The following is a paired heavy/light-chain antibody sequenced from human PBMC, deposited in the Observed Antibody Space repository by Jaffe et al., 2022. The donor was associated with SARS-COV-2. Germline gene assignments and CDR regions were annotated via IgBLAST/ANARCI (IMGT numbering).Light chain of an antibody. CDR1: QNVISY. V-gene: IGKV3-11*01. CDR3: QQRLDWPIT. Sequence: EIVLTQSPATLSLSPGERATLSCRASQNVISYLAWYQQKPGQAPRLLIYDTSNRATGIPARFSGSGSGTDFTLTISSLEPEDFAVYYCQQRLDWPITFGQGTRLEIK. J-gene: IGKJ5*01. CDR2: DTS.
Heavy chain of an antibody. CDR1: GFTFSNFA. V-gene: IGHV3-23*04. CDR2: FGGSGSGGRT. Sequence: EVQLVESGGTLVQPGGSLRLSCAASGFTFSNFAMTWVRQAPGKGLEWVSTFGGSGSGGRTFYSDSVKGRFSIFRDNSENTLYMQMNSLRAEDTALYYCARAKSPSTSGNNYLSLEFWGQGTLVTVSS. D-gene: IGHD1-26*01. CDR3: ARAKSPSTSGNNYLSLEF. J-gene: IGHJ4*02.